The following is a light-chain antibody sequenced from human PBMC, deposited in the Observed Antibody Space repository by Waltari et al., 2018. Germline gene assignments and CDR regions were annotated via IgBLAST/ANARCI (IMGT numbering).Light chain of an antibody. J-gene: IGKJ5*01. V-gene: IGKV4-1*01. CDR1: QSLFSSSNSKTY. CDR3: HHYYIPPLT. CDR2: WAS. Sequence: DIVMTQSPDSLAVSLVERAPITGKPSQSLFSSSNSKTYIAWYQHKPGQPPKLLIYWASIRASGVPDRFSGSGSGTDFTLTISSLQAEDVAVYYCHHYYIPPLTFGQGTRLEI.